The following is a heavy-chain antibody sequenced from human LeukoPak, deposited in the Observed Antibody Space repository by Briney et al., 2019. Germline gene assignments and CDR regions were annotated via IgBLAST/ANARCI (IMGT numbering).Heavy chain of an antibody. CDR2: IYPGDSDT. Sequence: GESLKISCKGSGYSFTSYWIGWVRQMPGKGLEWMGIIYPGDSDTRYSPSFQGQVTISADKSISTAYLQWSSLKASDTAMYYCARAASLRGWYKYYIDYWGQGTLVTVSS. CDR1: GYSFTSYW. J-gene: IGHJ4*02. D-gene: IGHD6-19*01. CDR3: ARAASLRGWYKYYIDY. V-gene: IGHV5-51*01.